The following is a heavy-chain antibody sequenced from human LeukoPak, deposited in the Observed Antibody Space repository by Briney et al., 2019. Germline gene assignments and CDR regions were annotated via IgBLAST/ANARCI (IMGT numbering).Heavy chain of an antibody. V-gene: IGHV1-69*06. CDR1: GGTFSGYA. D-gene: IGHD2-15*01. Sequence: SVKVSCKASGGTFSGYAISWVRQAPGQGLEWMGGIIPIFGTANYAQKFQGRVTITADKSTSTAYMELSSLRSEDTAVYYCACSGGMEVYYFDYWGQGTLVTVSS. CDR2: IIPIFGTA. CDR3: ACSGGMEVYYFDY. J-gene: IGHJ4*02.